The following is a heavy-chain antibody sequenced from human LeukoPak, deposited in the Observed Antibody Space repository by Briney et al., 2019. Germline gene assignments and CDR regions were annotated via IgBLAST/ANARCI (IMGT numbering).Heavy chain of an antibody. V-gene: IGHV4-39*01. CDR3: ARIPSSSPLGYYYYYMDV. CDR1: GGSISSSSYY. Sequence: PSETLSLTCTVSGGSISSSSYYWGWIRQPPGKGLEWIGSIYYSGSTYYNPSLKSRVTISVDTSKNQFSLKLSSVTAADTAVYYCARIPSSSPLGYYYYYMDVWGKGTTVTVSS. CDR2: IYYSGST. D-gene: IGHD6-6*01. J-gene: IGHJ6*03.